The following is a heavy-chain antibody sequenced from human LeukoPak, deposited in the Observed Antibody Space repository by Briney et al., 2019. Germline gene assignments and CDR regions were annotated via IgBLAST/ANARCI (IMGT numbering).Heavy chain of an antibody. J-gene: IGHJ4*02. CDR2: MNPNSGNT. Sequence: ASVKVSCEASGYTFTSYDINWVRQAPGQGLEWMGWMNPNSGNTGYAQKFQGRVTITRNTSIGTAYMELSSLRSEDTAVYYCARRYDELDYWGQGTLVTVSS. CDR1: GYTFTSYD. CDR3: ARRYDELDY. D-gene: IGHD5-12*01. V-gene: IGHV1-8*03.